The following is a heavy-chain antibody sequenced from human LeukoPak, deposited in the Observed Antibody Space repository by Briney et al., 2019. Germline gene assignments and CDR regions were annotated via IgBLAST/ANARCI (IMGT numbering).Heavy chain of an antibody. CDR1: GYSISSGYY. Sequence: SETLSLTCAVSGYSISSGYYWGWIRQPPGKGLEWIGSIYHSGSTYYNPSLKSRVTISVDTPKNQFSLKLSSVTAADTAVYYCARAGLFYQLLLFDLWGQGTLVTVSS. D-gene: IGHD2-2*01. V-gene: IGHV4-38-2*01. CDR2: IYHSGST. J-gene: IGHJ5*02. CDR3: ARAGLFYQLLLFDL.